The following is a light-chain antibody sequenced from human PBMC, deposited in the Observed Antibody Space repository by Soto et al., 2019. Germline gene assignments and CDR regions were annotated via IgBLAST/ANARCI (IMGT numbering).Light chain of an antibody. CDR1: QSVSGSY. Sequence: EIVLTQSPGTLSSSPGERVTLSCRASQSVSGSYLAWYQQKAGQAPRLVIYGPTSRATGIPDRFSGSESGTDFTLTIDRLQPEDFAVYYCQQYAASPHTFGQGTKLEIK. V-gene: IGKV3-20*01. J-gene: IGKJ2*01. CDR2: GPT. CDR3: QQYAASPHT.